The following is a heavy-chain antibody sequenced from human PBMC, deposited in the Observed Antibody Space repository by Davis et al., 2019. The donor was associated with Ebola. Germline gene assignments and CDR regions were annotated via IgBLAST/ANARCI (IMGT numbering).Heavy chain of an antibody. CDR3: ARAVGYGDYSDAFDI. CDR2: IIPILGIA. J-gene: IGHJ3*02. CDR1: GGTFSSYA. Sequence: AASVKVSCKASGGTFSSYAISWVRQAPGQGLEWMGRIIPILGIANYAQKFQGRVTITRDTSASTAYMELSSLRSEDTAVYYCARAVGYGDYSDAFDIWGQGTMVTVSS. V-gene: IGHV1-69*04. D-gene: IGHD4-17*01.